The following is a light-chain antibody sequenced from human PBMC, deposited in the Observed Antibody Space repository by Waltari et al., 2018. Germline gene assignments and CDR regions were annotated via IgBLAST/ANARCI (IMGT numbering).Light chain of an antibody. V-gene: IGLV2-14*04. Sequence: SDVGGYNYVSWYQQHPGKAPKLMIYDVSNRPSGVSNRFSGSKSGNTASLTISGLQAEDEADYYCSSYTSSSTVVFGGGTKLTVL. J-gene: IGLJ2*01. CDR3: SSYTSSSTVV. CDR1: SDVGGYNY. CDR2: DVS.